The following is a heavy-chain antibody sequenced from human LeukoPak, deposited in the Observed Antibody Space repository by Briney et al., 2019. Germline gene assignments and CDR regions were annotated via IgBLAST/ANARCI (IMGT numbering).Heavy chain of an antibody. CDR2: IIPIFGTA. CDR1: GGPFSSYA. Sequence: SVKVSFKASGGPFSSYAISWVRQAPAQGLEWMGGIIPIFGTANYAQKFQGRVTITADKSTSTAYMELSSLRSEDTALYYCARVYYGSGSYYLAYWGQGTLVTVSS. J-gene: IGHJ4*02. V-gene: IGHV1-69*06. D-gene: IGHD3-10*01. CDR3: ARVYYGSGSYYLAY.